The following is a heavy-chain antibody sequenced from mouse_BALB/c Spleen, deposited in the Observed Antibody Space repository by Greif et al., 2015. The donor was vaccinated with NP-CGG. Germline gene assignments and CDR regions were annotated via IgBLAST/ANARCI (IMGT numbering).Heavy chain of an antibody. CDR3: ASFYDGYFYYAMDY. V-gene: IGHV3-6*02. Sequence: ESGPGLVKPSQSLSLTCSVTGYSITSVYYWNWIRQFPGNKLEWMGSISYDGSNNYNPSLKNRISITRDTSKNQFFLKLNAVTTEYTATYYCASFYDGYFYYAMDYLGHGTSVTVSS. CDR1: GYSITSVYY. D-gene: IGHD2-3*01. J-gene: IGHJ4*01. CDR2: ISYDGSN.